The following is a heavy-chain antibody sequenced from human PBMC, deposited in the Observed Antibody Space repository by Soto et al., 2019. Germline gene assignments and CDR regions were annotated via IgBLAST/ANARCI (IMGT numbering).Heavy chain of an antibody. Sequence: EVQLVESGGGLVQPGGSLRLSCAASGFTVSSNYMSWVRQAPGKGLEWVSVIYSGGSTYYADSVKGRFTISRHNSKNTLYLPMNSLRAEDTAVYYCARDGSYGFYYMDVWGKGTTVTVSS. CDR1: GFTVSSNY. CDR2: IYSGGST. V-gene: IGHV3-53*04. J-gene: IGHJ6*03. D-gene: IGHD5-18*01. CDR3: ARDGSYGFYYMDV.